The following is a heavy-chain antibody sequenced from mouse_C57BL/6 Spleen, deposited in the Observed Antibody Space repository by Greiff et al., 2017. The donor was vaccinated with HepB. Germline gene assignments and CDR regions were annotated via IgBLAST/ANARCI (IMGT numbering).Heavy chain of an antibody. Sequence: EVKLVESGGGLVQPGGSLSLSCAASGFTFTDYYMSWVRQPPGKALEWLGFIRNKANGYTTEYSASVKGRFTISRDNSQSILYLQMNALRAEDSATYYCARIMRDWYFDVWGTGTTVTVSS. J-gene: IGHJ1*03. V-gene: IGHV7-3*01. D-gene: IGHD2-3*01. CDR1: GFTFTDYY. CDR3: ARIMRDWYFDV. CDR2: IRNKANGYTT.